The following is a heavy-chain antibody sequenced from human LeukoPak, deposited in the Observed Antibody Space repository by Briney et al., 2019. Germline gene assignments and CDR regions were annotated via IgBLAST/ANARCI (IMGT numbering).Heavy chain of an antibody. Sequence: SETLDHIFTGSGVSISSSVYYWSWTRPHPGKGLEGIGYIDHSWSTFYNPSLMSRVTSSSDIFRRQFSLKLSSVTAADTAFYYCARVWSDCSLPRCYKGIFDYWGQGTLVTVSS. V-gene: IGHV4-31*03. D-gene: IGHD2-15*01. J-gene: IGHJ4*02. CDR2: IDHSWST. CDR1: GVSISSSVYY. CDR3: ARVWSDCSLPRCYKGIFDY.